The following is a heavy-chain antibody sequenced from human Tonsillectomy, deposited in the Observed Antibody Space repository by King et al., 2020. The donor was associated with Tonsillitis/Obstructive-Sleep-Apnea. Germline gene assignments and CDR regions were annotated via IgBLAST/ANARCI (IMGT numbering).Heavy chain of an antibody. CDR3: AREKMLVAATNYWFDP. CDR2: INPNSGGT. CDR1: GYTFIGYY. Sequence: LQLVQSGAEVKKPGASVKVSCKASGYTFIGYYMHWVRQAPGQGLEWMGWINPNSGGTNYAQKFQGRVTMTRDTSISTVYMELSRLRFDDTAVYYCAREKMLVAATNYWFDPWGQGTLVTVSS. D-gene: IGHD2-15*01. V-gene: IGHV1-2*02. J-gene: IGHJ5*02.